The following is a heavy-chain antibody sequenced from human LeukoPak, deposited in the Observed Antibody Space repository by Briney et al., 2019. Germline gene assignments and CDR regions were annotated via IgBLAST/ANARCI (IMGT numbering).Heavy chain of an antibody. D-gene: IGHD2-15*01. CDR3: AKGRYCSGGSCRSQFDY. CDR2: IYVDGST. Sequence: GGSLRLSCAASGFTFSSYWMHWVRQAPGKGLQWVSVIYVDGSTYYADSVKGRFTISRDNSKNTLYLQMNSLRAEDTAVYYCAKGRYCSGGSCRSQFDYWGQGTLVTVSS. V-gene: IGHV3-53*01. CDR1: GFTFSSYW. J-gene: IGHJ4*02.